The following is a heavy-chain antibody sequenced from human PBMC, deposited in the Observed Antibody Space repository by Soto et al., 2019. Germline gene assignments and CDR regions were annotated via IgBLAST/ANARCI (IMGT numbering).Heavy chain of an antibody. V-gene: IGHV4-39*01. CDR1: GGSIRSSSYY. D-gene: IGHD3-3*01. CDR2: IYYSGST. CDR3: ATLLEWLLGDWFDP. Sequence: SETLSLTCTVSGGSIRSSSYYWGWIRQPPGKGLEWIGSIYYSGSTYYNPSLKSRVTISVDTSKNQFSLKLSSVTAADTAVYYCATLLEWLLGDWFDPWGQGTLVTVSS. J-gene: IGHJ5*02.